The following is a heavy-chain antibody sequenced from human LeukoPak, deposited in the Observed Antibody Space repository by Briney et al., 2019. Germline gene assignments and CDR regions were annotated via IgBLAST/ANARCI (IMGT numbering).Heavy chain of an antibody. CDR2: ITTTSTTI. CDR3: ARDLPDY. V-gene: IGHV3-48*02. J-gene: IGHJ4*02. CDR1: GFTFSIYS. Sequence: GGSLRLSRAASGFTFSIYSMNWFCQAPGKGLEWVSYITTTSTTIYYADSVKGRFTMSRDSAKNSLYLQMNSLRDEDTAVYYCARDLPDYWGQGTLATVSS.